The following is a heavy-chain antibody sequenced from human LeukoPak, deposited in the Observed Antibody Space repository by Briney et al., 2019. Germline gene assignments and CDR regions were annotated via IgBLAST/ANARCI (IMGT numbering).Heavy chain of an antibody. CDR1: GFTVSSNY. CDR2: IYSGGST. Sequence: GGSLRLSCAASGFTVSSNYMNWVRQAPGKGLEWVSLIYSGGSTYYADSVKGRFIISRDNAKNSLYLQMNSLRVEDTGVYFCAGERNTDIVTAFDVWGQGTMVTVSS. V-gene: IGHV3-53*01. J-gene: IGHJ3*01. D-gene: IGHD2/OR15-2a*01. CDR3: AGERNTDIVTAFDV.